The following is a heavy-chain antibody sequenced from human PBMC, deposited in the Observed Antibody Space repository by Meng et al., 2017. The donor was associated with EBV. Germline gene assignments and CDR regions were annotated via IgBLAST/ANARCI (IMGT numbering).Heavy chain of an antibody. Sequence: QWRLVPSAAVVKKPGSSVKVSCKTSGGPFRYYAISWVRQAPGQGLEWLGGFLPRLGAPNYAQKFHGRVKITADESTSTHYMDLSSLRSEDTAIYYCASESGRGYTPDYWGQGTLVTVSS. CDR2: FLPRLGAP. CDR3: ASESGRGYTPDY. D-gene: IGHD3-10*01. V-gene: IGHV1-69*01. J-gene: IGHJ4*02. CDR1: GGPFRYYA.